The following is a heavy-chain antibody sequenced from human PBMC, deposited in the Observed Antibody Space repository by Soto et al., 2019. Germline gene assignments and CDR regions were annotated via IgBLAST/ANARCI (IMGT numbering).Heavy chain of an antibody. CDR2: IIPIFGTA. CDR1: GGTFSSYA. Sequence: SVKVSCKASGGTFSSYAISWVRQAPGQGLEWMGGIIPIFGTANYAQKFQGRVTITADESTSTAYMELSSLRFEDTAVYYCARGECSSTSCYPYYYYYGMDVWG. CDR3: ARGECSSTSCYPYYYYYGMDV. V-gene: IGHV1-69*13. J-gene: IGHJ6*02. D-gene: IGHD2-2*01.